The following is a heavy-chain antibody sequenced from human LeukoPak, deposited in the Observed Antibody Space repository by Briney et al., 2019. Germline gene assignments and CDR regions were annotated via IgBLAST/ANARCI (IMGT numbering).Heavy chain of an antibody. CDR3: ARGIRYSSSWYARGYFFDY. D-gene: IGHD6-13*01. V-gene: IGHV1-18*01. J-gene: IGHJ4*02. CDR2: ISAYNGNT. Sequence: ASVKVSCKASGGTFSSYAISWVRQAPGQGLEWMGWISAYNGNTNYAQKLQGRVTMTTDTSTSTAYMELRSLRSDDTAVYYCARGIRYSSSWYARGYFFDYWGQGTLVTVSS. CDR1: GGTFSSYA.